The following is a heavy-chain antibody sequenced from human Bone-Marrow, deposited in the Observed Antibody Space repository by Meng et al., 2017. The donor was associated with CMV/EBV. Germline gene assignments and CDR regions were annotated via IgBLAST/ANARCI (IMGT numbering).Heavy chain of an antibody. CDR1: GVSMISSGHY. Sequence: GSLRLSCTISGVSMISSGHYWGWIRQPPGKGLEWIGSVYYTGSSHYNPSLKSRVTILVDTSKNQFSLKLSSVTAADTAVYYCASGSSLAPDGTYSSGTAWFDPWGQGTLVTVSS. CDR3: ASGSSLAPDGTYSSGTAWFDP. D-gene: IGHD6-19*01. V-gene: IGHV4-39*07. J-gene: IGHJ5*02. CDR2: VYYTGSS.